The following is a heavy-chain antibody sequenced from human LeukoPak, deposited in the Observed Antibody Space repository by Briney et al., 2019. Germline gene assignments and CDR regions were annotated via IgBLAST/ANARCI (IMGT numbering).Heavy chain of an antibody. Sequence: SETLSLTCTVSGGSISSYYWSWIRQPAGKGLEWIGRIYTSGSTNYNPSLKSRVTMSVDTSKNQFSLKLSSVTAADTAVYYCARDEPYYYDSSGPIYFDYWGQGTLVTVSS. V-gene: IGHV4-4*07. CDR1: GGSISSYY. J-gene: IGHJ4*02. CDR3: ARDEPYYYDSSGPIYFDY. CDR2: IYTSGST. D-gene: IGHD3-22*01.